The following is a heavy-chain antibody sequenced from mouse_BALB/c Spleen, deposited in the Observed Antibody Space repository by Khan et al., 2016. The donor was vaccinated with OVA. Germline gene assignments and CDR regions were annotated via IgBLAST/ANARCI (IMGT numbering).Heavy chain of an antibody. CDR2: INTHSGVP. V-gene: IGHV9-4*02. Sequence: QIQLVQSGPELKKPGETVRISCKASGYTFTTAGIQWVQKMPGKGLKWIGWINTHSGVPKYAEDFKGRFAFSLEISVNTAYLQITNLQNADTATYVCARGGAAYCRNDGGAMEYWGQGTSGTVAS. CDR1: GYTFTTAG. CDR3: ARGGAAYCRNDGGAMEY. D-gene: IGHD2-14*01. J-gene: IGHJ4*01.